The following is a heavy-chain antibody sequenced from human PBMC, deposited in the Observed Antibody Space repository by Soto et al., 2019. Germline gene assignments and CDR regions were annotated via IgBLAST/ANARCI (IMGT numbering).Heavy chain of an antibody. CDR1: GFSLSTIGVS. CDR3: AHRPRGGNEFDY. J-gene: IGHJ4*02. Sequence: QITLKESGPTLVKPSQTLTLTCTFSGFSLSTIGVSVGWIRQPPGKALEWLALIYWDDDRRYSPSLKGRFTITKDTSKNQVVLTMTNMDPVDTATYFCAHRPRGGNEFDYWGQGTLVTVPS. CDR2: IYWDDDR. V-gene: IGHV2-5*02. D-gene: IGHD3-16*01.